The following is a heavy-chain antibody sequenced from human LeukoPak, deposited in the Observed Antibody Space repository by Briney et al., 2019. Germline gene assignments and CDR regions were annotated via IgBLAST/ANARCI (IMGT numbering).Heavy chain of an antibody. J-gene: IGHJ6*03. V-gene: IGHV1-69*13. D-gene: IGHD3-3*01. CDR1: GGTFSSYA. Sequence: ASVKVSCKASGGTFSSYAISLVRQAPGQGLEWMGGIIPIFGTANYAQKFQGRVTITADESTSTAYMELSSLRSEDTAVYYCASCTIFGVVITYYYYYYYMDVWGKGTTVTVSS. CDR3: ASCTIFGVVITYYYYYYYMDV. CDR2: IIPIFGTA.